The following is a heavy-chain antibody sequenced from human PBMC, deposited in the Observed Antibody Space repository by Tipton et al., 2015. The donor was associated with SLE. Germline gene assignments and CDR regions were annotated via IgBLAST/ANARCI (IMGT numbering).Heavy chain of an antibody. J-gene: IGHJ5*02. V-gene: IGHV4-38-2*02. CDR3: VREPLLYDSCVDGSDP. CDR2: IYNPGST. D-gene: IGHD2-15*01. CDR1: GDSINNDYS. Sequence: TLSLTCSVSGDSINNDYSWGWIRQPPWKGLEWIGTIYNPGSTYYNPSLKSRATISVDTSKNQFSLNLSSMSAADTAVYYCVREPLLYDSCVDGSDPWGQG.